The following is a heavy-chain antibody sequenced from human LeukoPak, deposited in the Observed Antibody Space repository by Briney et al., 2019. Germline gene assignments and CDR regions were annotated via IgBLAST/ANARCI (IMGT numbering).Heavy chain of an antibody. CDR1: GGSFSDYY. J-gene: IGHJ4*02. D-gene: IGHD3-22*01. CDR2: INHSGST. CDR3: ARGGRSYYDSSGYYYS. V-gene: IGHV4-34*01. Sequence: PSETLSLTCTVYGGSFSDYYWSWLRQPPGKGLEWIGEINHSGSTNYSPSLKSRVTISVDTSNSQFSLKLSSVTAADTAVYYCARGGRSYYDSSGYYYSWGQGILVTVSS.